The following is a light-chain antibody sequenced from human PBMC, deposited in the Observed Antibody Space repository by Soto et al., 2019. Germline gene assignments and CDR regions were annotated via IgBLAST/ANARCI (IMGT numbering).Light chain of an antibody. CDR2: AAS. CDR3: LQDYSYPRT. V-gene: IGKV1-6*01. J-gene: IGKJ1*01. CDR1: QGIRDD. Sequence: AIQMTQSPSSLSASVGDRVTITCRASQGIRDDLGWYQQKPGKAPKLLIFAASSLQSGVPSRFRGSGSGSDFALTISSLQPEDFATYYCLQDYSYPRTFGQGTKVEIK.